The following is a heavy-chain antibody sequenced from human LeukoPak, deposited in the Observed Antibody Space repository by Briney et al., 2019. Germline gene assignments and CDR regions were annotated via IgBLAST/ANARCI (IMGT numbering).Heavy chain of an antibody. CDR3: AKARRGTYFDY. J-gene: IGHJ4*02. D-gene: IGHD1-1*01. Sequence: GGSLRLSCAATGLSVSSNFMSWVRQAPGKGLEWVAVISYDGSNKYYADSVKGRFTISRDNSKNTLYLQMNSLRAEDTAVYYCAKARRGTYFDYWGQGTLVTVSS. V-gene: IGHV3-30*18. CDR1: GLSVSSNF. CDR2: ISYDGSNK.